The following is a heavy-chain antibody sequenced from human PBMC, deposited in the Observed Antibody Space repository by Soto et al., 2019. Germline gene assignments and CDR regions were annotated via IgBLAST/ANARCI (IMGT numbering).Heavy chain of an antibody. Sequence: ASVKVSCKASGYTFTSYYMHWVRQAPGQGLEWMGIINPSGGSTSYAQKFQGRVTMTRDTSTSTVYMELSSLRSEDTAVYYCARCMYEYSGNGGGYYYYYGMDVWGQGTTVTVSS. CDR3: ARCMYEYSGNGGGYYYYYGMDV. CDR2: INPSGGST. J-gene: IGHJ6*02. V-gene: IGHV1-46*01. D-gene: IGHD1-26*01. CDR1: GYTFTSYY.